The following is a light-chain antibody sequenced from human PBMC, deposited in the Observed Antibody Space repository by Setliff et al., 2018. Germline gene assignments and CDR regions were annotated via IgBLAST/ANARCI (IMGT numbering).Light chain of an antibody. V-gene: IGLV2-14*03. CDR2: EVS. CDR1: SGDIGSFTF. Sequence: QSALTQPASVSGSPGQSITISCTGSSGDIGSFTFVSWYQQYPDEAPKLIIFEVSDRPSGISDRFSGSKSANTASLTISGLQAEDEADYYCSSYTSNGLYAFGTGTKGTVL. CDR3: SSYTSNGLYA. J-gene: IGLJ1*01.